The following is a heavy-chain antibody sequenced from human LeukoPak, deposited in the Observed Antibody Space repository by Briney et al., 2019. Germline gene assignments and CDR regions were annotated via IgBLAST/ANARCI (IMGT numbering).Heavy chain of an antibody. Sequence: SQTLSLTCAISGDSVSSNSAAWNWIRQSPSRGLECLGSTYYRSKWYNDYAVSVKSRITTNPDTSKNQFSLQLNSLTPEDTAVYYCARQRVPAARYCSGGSCYLLDYWGQGTLVTVSS. CDR1: GDSVSSNSAA. D-gene: IGHD2-15*01. CDR3: ARQRVPAARYCSGGSCYLLDY. CDR2: TYYRSKWYN. J-gene: IGHJ4*02. V-gene: IGHV6-1*01.